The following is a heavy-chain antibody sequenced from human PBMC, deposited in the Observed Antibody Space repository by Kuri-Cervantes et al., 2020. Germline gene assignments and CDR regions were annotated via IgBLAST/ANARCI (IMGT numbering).Heavy chain of an antibody. D-gene: IGHD2-21*02. CDR1: GGSISSSSYF. J-gene: IGHJ2*01. CDR2: IFYSGST. CDR3: ARLDCGGDCYFLRRYFDL. V-gene: IGHV4-39*01. Sequence: SETLSLTCSVSGGSISSSSYFWAWVRQPPGKALEWIGNIFYSGSTYYNPSLKSRVTISVDTSKNQFSLKLSSVTAADTAVFYCARLDCGGDCYFLRRYFDLWGRGTLVTVSS.